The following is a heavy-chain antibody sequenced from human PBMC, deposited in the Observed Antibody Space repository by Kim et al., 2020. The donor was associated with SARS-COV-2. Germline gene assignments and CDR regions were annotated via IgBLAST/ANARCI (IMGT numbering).Heavy chain of an antibody. J-gene: IGHJ4*02. CDR3: AKGHSEFNY. V-gene: IGHV3-23*03. D-gene: IGHD2-15*01. CDR2: SCT. Sequence: SCTSSADSMKGRFSISRDNSKKTLYLQMNSLRAEDTAVYYCAKGHSEFNYWGQGTLVTVSS.